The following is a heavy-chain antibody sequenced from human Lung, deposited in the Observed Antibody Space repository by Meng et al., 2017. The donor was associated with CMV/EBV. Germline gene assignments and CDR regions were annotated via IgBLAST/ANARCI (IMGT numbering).Heavy chain of an antibody. Sequence: GPXLVNXXQTLTLTCTFSGFSLSISRLAVGWIRQPPGKALECLGIIYWNDDKRYSPSLKSRLTITKDTSKNQVVLTMTNMDPADTATYYCAHARYSSFYYFNYWGQGTXVTVSS. J-gene: IGHJ4*02. V-gene: IGHV2-5*01. CDR2: IYWNDDK. CDR1: GFSLSISRLA. CDR3: AHARYSSFYYFNY. D-gene: IGHD6-13*01.